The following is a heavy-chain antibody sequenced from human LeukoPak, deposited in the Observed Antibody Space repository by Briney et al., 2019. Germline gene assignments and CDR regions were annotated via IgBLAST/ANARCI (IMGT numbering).Heavy chain of an antibody. D-gene: IGHD2-2*01. CDR1: GYTFTSHD. CDR3: ARAPPARRYCSSTSCYPNRFDP. V-gene: IGHV1-8*01. CDR2: MNPNSGNT. Sequence: ASVKVSCKASGYTFTSHDINWVRQATGQGLEWMGCMNPNSGNTGYAQKFQGRVTMTRNTSISTAYMELSSLRSEDTAVYYCARAPPARRYCSSTSCYPNRFDPWGQGTLVTVSS. J-gene: IGHJ5*02.